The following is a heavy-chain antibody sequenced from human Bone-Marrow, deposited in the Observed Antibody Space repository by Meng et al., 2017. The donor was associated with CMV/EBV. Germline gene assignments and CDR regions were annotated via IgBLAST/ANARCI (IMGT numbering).Heavy chain of an antibody. Sequence: GESMKISRAACGFTFSSYDMHWCRQATGKVLEWVSAIGTAGDTYYPGSVKGQFTISRENSKNSLYLQMNSLRAGDTAVYYCVRGCSTSCYYGMDVWGQGPTVTVSS. D-gene: IGHD2-2*01. J-gene: IGHJ6*02. CDR3: VRGCSTSCYYGMDV. CDR1: GFTFSSYD. V-gene: IGHV3-13*03. CDR2: IGTAGDT.